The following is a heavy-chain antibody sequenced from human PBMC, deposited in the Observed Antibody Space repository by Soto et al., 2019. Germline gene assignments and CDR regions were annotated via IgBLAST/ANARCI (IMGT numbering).Heavy chain of an antibody. J-gene: IGHJ4*02. CDR1: GFTFSSYS. V-gene: IGHV3-48*01. Sequence: GGSLRLSCAASGFTFSSYSMNWVRQAPGKGLEWVSYISSSSSTIYYADSVKGRLTISRDNAKNSLYLQMNSLRAEDTAVYYCARGSGYYYGSELDYWGQGILVTVS. D-gene: IGHD3-10*01. CDR2: ISSSSSTI. CDR3: ARGSGYYYGSELDY.